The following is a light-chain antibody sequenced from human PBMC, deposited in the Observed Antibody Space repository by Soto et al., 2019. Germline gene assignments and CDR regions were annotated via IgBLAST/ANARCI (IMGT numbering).Light chain of an antibody. CDR1: QSVGSN. CDR3: QQYNNWPFIT. Sequence: EIVMTQSPATLSVSPGERATLSCRASQSVGSNLAWYQQTPGQAPRLLIYGASTRATGIPDRFSGSGSGTEFTLTISSLQSEDFAVYYCQQYNNWPFITFGQGTRLEIK. J-gene: IGKJ5*01. CDR2: GAS. V-gene: IGKV3D-15*01.